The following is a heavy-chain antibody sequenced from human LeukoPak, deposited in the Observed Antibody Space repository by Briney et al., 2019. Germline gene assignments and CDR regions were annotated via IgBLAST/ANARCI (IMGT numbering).Heavy chain of an antibody. CDR1: GFTFSSYS. V-gene: IGHV3-21*01. CDR2: ISSSSSYI. J-gene: IGHJ6*02. CDR3: ARDRIVAGGFGTDV. D-gene: IGHD6-13*01. Sequence: GGSLRLSCAASGFTFSSYSMNWVRQAPGKGLEWVSSISSSSSYIYYADSVKGRFTISRDNAKNSLYLQMNSLRAEDTAVYYCARDRIVAGGFGTDVWGQGPTVSVSS.